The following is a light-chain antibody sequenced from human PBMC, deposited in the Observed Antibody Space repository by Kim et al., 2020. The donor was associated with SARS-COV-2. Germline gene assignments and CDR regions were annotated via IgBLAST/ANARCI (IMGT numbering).Light chain of an antibody. V-gene: IGKV1-39*01. CDR2: AAS. CDR3: QQAYNSPLT. Sequence: SASVGDRITISCRASHNITKYLNWYQQKPGKVPKLLIYAASSLQRGVPSRFSGIGSATDFTLTINSLQPEDFATYFCQQAYNSPLTFGGGTKLEI. J-gene: IGKJ4*01. CDR1: HNITKY.